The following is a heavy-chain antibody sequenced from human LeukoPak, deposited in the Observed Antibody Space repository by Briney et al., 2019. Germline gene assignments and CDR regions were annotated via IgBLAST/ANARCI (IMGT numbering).Heavy chain of an antibody. V-gene: IGHV3-15*01. Sequence: GGSLRLSCAASGFTFSNAWMSWVRQAPGKGLEWVGRIKSKTDGGTTDYATPVKGRFTISRDDSKNTLYLQMNSLKTEDTAVYYCTTGVRWREQPQHYYYGMDVWGQGTTVTVSS. J-gene: IGHJ6*02. CDR1: GFTFSNAW. D-gene: IGHD1-14*01. CDR3: TTGVRWREQPQHYYYGMDV. CDR2: IKSKTDGGTT.